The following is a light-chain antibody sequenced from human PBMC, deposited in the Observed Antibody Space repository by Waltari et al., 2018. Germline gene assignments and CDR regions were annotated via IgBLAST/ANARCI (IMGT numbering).Light chain of an antibody. CDR1: SSNIGSNT. CDR3: AAWDDSLNGRV. V-gene: IGLV1-44*01. CDR2: SNN. Sequence: QSVLTQPPSASGTPGQRVTISCSGSSSNIGSNTVNWYQQLPGTAPKLPFYSNNQRPSGGPDRFSCSKSGTSASLAISGLQSEDEADYYCAAWDDSLNGRVFGGGTKLTVL. J-gene: IGLJ2*01.